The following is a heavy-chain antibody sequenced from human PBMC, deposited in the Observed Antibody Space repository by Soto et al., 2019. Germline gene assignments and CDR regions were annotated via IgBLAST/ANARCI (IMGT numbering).Heavy chain of an antibody. Sequence: QMQLVESGGGVVQPGRSLRLSCAASGFTFSSYGMHWVRQAPGKGLEWVTVISYDGSNKYYVDSVKGRFTVSRDNPKNTLYLQMNSLRAEDTAVYYCAKRTVGPTHLWGMDYWGQGTLVTVSS. CDR3: AKRTVGPTHLWGMDY. J-gene: IGHJ4*02. CDR2: ISYDGSNK. V-gene: IGHV3-30*18. D-gene: IGHD3-16*01. CDR1: GFTFSSYG.